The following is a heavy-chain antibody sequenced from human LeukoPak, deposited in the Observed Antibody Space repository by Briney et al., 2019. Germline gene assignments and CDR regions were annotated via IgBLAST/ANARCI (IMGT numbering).Heavy chain of an antibody. CDR3: ARLRPAWQYQLLWEVY. Sequence: SETLSLTCTVSAGSISSSSYYWSWLRQPPAKGLEWIGEINHSGSTNYNPSLKSRVTISVDTSKNQFSLKLSSVAAADTAVYYCARLRPAWQYQLLWEVYWGQGTLVTVSS. J-gene: IGHJ4*02. CDR2: INHSGST. D-gene: IGHD2-2*01. CDR1: AGSISSSSYY. V-gene: IGHV4-39*07.